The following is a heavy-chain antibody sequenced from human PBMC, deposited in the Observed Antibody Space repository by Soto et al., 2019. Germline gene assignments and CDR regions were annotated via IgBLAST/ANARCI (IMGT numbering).Heavy chain of an antibody. J-gene: IGHJ4*02. CDR1: GGTFSSYA. CDR2: IIPLFGTT. Sequence: SVKVSCKACGGTFSSYAISWVRQAPGQGLEWMGGIIPLFGTTNYAPKFQGRVAITADERARTAYMDLSSLKSEDTAVYYCATNNRSSYYFDYWGQGTLVTVSS. V-gene: IGHV1-69*13. CDR3: ATNNRSSYYFDY. D-gene: IGHD3-10*01.